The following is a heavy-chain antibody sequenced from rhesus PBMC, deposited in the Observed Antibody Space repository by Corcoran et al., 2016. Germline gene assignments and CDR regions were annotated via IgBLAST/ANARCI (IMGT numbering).Heavy chain of an antibody. Sequence: QVQLQESGPGLVKPSETLSLTCAVSGGSFSSYWWSWIRQPPGKGLEWVGEIKGNSVSTNYNPALKTRVTMSKDASKNQFSLKLSSVTAADTAVYYCAREGGIAAAGVDYWGQGVLVTVSS. CDR1: GGSFSSYW. CDR3: AREGGIAAAGVDY. CDR2: IKGNSVST. D-gene: IGHD6-25*01. J-gene: IGHJ4*01. V-gene: IGHV4-80*01.